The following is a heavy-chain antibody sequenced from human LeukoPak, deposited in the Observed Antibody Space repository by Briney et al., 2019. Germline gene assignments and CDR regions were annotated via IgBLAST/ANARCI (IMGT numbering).Heavy chain of an antibody. CDR2: IIPIFGTA. CDR1: GGTFISYA. Sequence: ASVKVSCKASGGTFISYAISWVRQAPGQGLEWMGGIIPIFGTANYAQKFQGRVTITTDESTSTAYMELSSLRSEDTAVYYCATGYSYGFYYYMDVWGKGTTVTVSS. CDR3: ATGYSYGFYYYMDV. V-gene: IGHV1-69*05. J-gene: IGHJ6*03. D-gene: IGHD5-18*01.